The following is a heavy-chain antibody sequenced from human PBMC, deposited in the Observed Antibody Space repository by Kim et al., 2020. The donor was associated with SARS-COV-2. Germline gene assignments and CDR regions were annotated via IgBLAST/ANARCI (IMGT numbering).Heavy chain of an antibody. CDR1: GFTFSSYA. V-gene: IGHV3-23*01. CDR3: AKDQGYSSSWYSRTNWFDP. D-gene: IGHD6-13*01. CDR2: ISGSGGST. Sequence: GGSLRLSCAASGFTFSSYAMSWVRQAPGKGLEWVSAISGSGGSTYYADSVKGRFTISRDNSKNTLYLQMNSLRAEDTAVYYCAKDQGYSSSWYSRTNWFDPWGQGTLVTVSS. J-gene: IGHJ5*02.